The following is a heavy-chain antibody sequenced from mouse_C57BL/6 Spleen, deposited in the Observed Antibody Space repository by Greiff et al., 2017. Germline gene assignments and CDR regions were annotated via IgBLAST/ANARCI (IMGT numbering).Heavy chain of an antibody. CDR2: ISNLAYSI. CDR3: ARQYDYDGDWYFDV. D-gene: IGHD2-4*01. CDR1: GFTFSDYG. Sequence: EVQVVESGGGLVQPGGSLKLSCAASGFTFSDYGMAWVRQAPRKGPEWVAFISNLAYSIYYADTVTGRFTISRENAKNTLYLEMSSLRSEDTAMYYCARQYDYDGDWYFDVWGTGTTVTVSS. J-gene: IGHJ1*03. V-gene: IGHV5-15*01.